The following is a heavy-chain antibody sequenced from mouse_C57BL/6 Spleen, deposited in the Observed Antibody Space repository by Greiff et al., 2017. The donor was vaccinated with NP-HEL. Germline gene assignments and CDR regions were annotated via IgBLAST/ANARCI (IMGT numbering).Heavy chain of an antibody. J-gene: IGHJ4*01. D-gene: IGHD1-1*01. CDR2: IYPSDSET. V-gene: IGHV1-61*01. CDR3: ARGTTVEFYAMDY. CDR1: GYTFTSYW. Sequence: QVQLQQSGAELVRPGSPVKLSCKASGYTFTSYWMDWVKQRPGQGLEWIGNIYPSDSETHYNQKFKDKATLTVDKSSSTAYMQLSSLTSEDSAVYYCARGTTVEFYAMDYWGQGTSVTVSS.